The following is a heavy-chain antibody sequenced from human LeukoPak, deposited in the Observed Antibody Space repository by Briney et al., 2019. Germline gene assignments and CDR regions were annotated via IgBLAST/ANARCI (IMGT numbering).Heavy chain of an antibody. CDR1: GGSISSGSYY. Sequence: SSQTLSLTCTVSGGSISSGSYYWSWIRQPAGKGLEYIGRIYASGSTNYNPSLKSRVTISVDTSKTQFSLRLSSVTAADTAVYYCARYLGSSEFDYWGQGTLVTVSS. CDR2: IYASGST. CDR3: ARYLGSSEFDY. J-gene: IGHJ4*02. V-gene: IGHV4-61*02. D-gene: IGHD6-6*01.